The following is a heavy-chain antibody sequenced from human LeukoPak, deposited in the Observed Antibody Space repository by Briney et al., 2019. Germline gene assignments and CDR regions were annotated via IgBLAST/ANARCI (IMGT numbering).Heavy chain of an antibody. CDR2: IWYDGSNK. D-gene: IGHD2-15*01. J-gene: IGHJ4*02. V-gene: IGHV3-33*06. Sequence: PGRTLRLSCAASGFTFSSYGMHWVRQAPGKGLEWVAVIWYDGSNKYYADSVKGRFTISRDNSKNTLYLQMNSLRAEDTAVYYCAKEGIYCSGGSCYFDYWGQGTLVTVSS. CDR1: GFTFSSYG. CDR3: AKEGIYCSGGSCYFDY.